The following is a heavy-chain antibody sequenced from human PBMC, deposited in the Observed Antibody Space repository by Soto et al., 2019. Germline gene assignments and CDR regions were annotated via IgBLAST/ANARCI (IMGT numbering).Heavy chain of an antibody. CDR1: GGSITSGSYY. CDR2: IYYSGTT. Sequence: QLQLQESGPGLVKPSETLSLSCTVSGGSITSGSYYWGWIRQPPGKGLECIGSIYYSGTTYYNPALKRRVPISVDTSKNQFSLKLSSVTAADTAVYYCARQFSLALDVWGQGTTVTVSS. V-gene: IGHV4-39*01. D-gene: IGHD2-15*01. J-gene: IGHJ6*02. CDR3: ARQFSLALDV.